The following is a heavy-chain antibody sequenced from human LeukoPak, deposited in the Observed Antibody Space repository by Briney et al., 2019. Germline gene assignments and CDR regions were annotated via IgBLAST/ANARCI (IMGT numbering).Heavy chain of an antibody. V-gene: IGHV3-7*04. CDR2: INQDGGEI. J-gene: IGHJ5*02. CDR3: VRAHHPGGWFDP. CDR1: GFTFSSSW. D-gene: IGHD3-10*01. Sequence: PGGSLRLSCAASGFTFSSSWMTWVRQAPGKGLEWVASINQDGGEIHYVDSVKGRFTISRDNAKNSLYLLMNSLTAEDTAVHYCVRAHHPGGWFDPWGQGTLVTVSS.